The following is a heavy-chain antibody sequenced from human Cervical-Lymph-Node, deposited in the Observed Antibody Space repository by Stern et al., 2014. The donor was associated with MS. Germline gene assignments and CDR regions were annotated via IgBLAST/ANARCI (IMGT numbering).Heavy chain of an antibody. D-gene: IGHD3-22*01. CDR1: GDAFSNSV. CDR2: VTPVFDSA. CDR3: ARVNYYDSIPH. J-gene: IGHJ4*02. V-gene: IGHV1-69*01. Sequence: MQLVESGAEVKKPGSSVKVSCKTSGDAFSNSVFSWVRQAPGQGLEWIGGVTPVFDSADYAQKFQARVTITADESTTTVYMELSSLRYEDTAVYYCARVNYYDSIPHWGPGTLVTVSS.